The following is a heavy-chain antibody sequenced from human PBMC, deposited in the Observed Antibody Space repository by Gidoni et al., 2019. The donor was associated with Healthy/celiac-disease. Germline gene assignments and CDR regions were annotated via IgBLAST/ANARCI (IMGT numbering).Heavy chain of an antibody. CDR3: ARETPVAATNGMDV. V-gene: IGHV1-46*03. J-gene: IGHJ6*02. CDR2: INPSGGST. CDR1: GYTFTSYY. D-gene: IGHD2-15*01. Sequence: VQLVPSGAAVTTPAASVTVSFKASGYTFTSYYMHWVRQAPVQGLEWMGIINPSGGSTSYEQKFQGRVNMTRDTATSTVYMELSSLRSEDTAVYYCARETPVAATNGMDVWGQGTTVTVSS.